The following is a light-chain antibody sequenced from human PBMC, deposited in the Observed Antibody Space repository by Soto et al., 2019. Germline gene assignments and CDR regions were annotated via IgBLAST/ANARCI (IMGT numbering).Light chain of an antibody. CDR1: QSVSSY. Sequence: EIVLTQSPATLSLSPGERATLSCRASQSVSSYLAWYQQKPGQAPRLLIYDASNRATGIPARFSGSGSGTDFPLTISSLEPEDFAVYYCQQRRHWPPTCSPGTKVDIK. V-gene: IGKV3-11*01. CDR3: QQRRHWPPT. J-gene: IGKJ3*01. CDR2: DAS.